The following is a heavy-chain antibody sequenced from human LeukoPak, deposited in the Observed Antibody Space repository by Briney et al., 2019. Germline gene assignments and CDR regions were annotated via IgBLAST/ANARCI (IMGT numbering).Heavy chain of an antibody. V-gene: IGHV4-30-2*01. J-gene: IGHJ4*02. CDR3: ARSLYDSSGYYPSPDY. D-gene: IGHD3-22*01. CDR2: IYHSGST. Sequence: SETLSLTCAVSGGSISSGGYSWSWTRQPPGKGLEWIGYIYHSGSTYYNPSLKSRVTISVDRSKNQFSLKLSSVTAADTAVYYCARSLYDSSGYYPSPDYWGQGTLVTVSS. CDR1: GGSISSGGYS.